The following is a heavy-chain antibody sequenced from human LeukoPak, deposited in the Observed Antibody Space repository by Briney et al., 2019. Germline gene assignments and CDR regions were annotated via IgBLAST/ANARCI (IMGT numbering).Heavy chain of an antibody. Sequence: GGSLRLSCAASGFTFSNYWMHWVRQAPGKGLVWVSRINNDGSTTRHTDSVKGRFTISRDNARNTLYLQMNSLRVEDTAVYYCARVSGPGMNEYYHLWGQGTLVTVSS. V-gene: IGHV3-74*01. J-gene: IGHJ1*01. CDR2: INNDGSTT. D-gene: IGHD3-10*01. CDR3: ARVSGPGMNEYYHL. CDR1: GFTFSNYW.